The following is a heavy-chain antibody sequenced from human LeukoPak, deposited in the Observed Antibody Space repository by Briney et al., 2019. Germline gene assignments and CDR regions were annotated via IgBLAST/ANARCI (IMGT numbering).Heavy chain of an antibody. Sequence: SETLSLTCTVSGGSISSSSYYWGWIRQPPGKGLERIGSIYYSGSTYYNPSLKSRVTISVDTSKNQFSLKLSSVTAADTAVYYCARLGKLQYLDYWGQGTLVTVSS. CDR1: GGSISSSSYY. CDR2: IYYSGST. V-gene: IGHV4-39*01. J-gene: IGHJ4*02. D-gene: IGHD4-11*01. CDR3: ARLGKLQYLDY.